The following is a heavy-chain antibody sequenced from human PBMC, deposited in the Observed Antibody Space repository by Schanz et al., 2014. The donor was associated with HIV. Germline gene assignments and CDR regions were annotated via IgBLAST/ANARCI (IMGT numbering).Heavy chain of an antibody. V-gene: IGHV1-2*02. Sequence: QVQLVQSGPEVRKPGASVKVSCKASGYIFIDYYIHWVRQAPGQGPEWMGYIKPNSGDTFYAQKFRSRVTMTRDTSMSTASVELTRLRSDDTAVYFCTINQYQLLPFDYWGQGTLVSVSS. CDR2: IKPNSGDT. J-gene: IGHJ4*02. CDR1: GYIFIDYY. CDR3: TINQYQLLPFDY. D-gene: IGHD1-1*01.